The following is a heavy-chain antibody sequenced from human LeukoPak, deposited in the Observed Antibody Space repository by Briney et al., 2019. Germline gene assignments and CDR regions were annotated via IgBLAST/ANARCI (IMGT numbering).Heavy chain of an antibody. CDR3: ATTRYDAFDI. D-gene: IGHD4-17*01. CDR1: GYTFSAYA. V-gene: IGHV3-23*01. Sequence: GGSLRLSCAASGYTFSAYAMTWVRQVPGKGLEWVSGITGSGEKTYYADSVTGRFTISRDNSKNTLCLQMNSLRAEDTAVYYCATTRYDAFDIWGQGTMVTVSS. J-gene: IGHJ3*02. CDR2: ITGSGEKT.